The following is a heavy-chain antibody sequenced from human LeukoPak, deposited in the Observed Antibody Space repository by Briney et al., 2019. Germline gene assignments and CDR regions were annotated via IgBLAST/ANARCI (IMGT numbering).Heavy chain of an antibody. D-gene: IGHD6-13*01. V-gene: IGHV3-7*01. J-gene: IGHJ4*02. CDR3: ARDAAAGTGPFDS. CDR2: IKQDGSEK. CDR1: GFSFSSYY. Sequence: GGSLRLSCAASGFSFSSYYMSWVRQAPGKGLEWVASIKQDGSEKYYVDSVKGRFTISRDNAKNSLYLQMNSLRAEDTAVYYCARDAAAGTGPFDSWGQGTLVTVSS.